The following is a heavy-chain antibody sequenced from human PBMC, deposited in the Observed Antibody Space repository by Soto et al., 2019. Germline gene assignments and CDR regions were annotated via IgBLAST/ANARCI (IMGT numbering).Heavy chain of an antibody. CDR2: ISSSGSTI. CDR1: GFTFSSYE. J-gene: IGHJ2*01. V-gene: IGHV3-48*03. CDR3: ARGGGGSSWYFDL. Sequence: GGSLRLSCAASGFTFSSYEMNWVRQAPGKGLEWVSYISSSGSTIYYADSVKGRFTISRDNAKNSLYLQMNSLRAEDTAVYYCARGGGGSSWYFDLWGRGTLVTVSS. D-gene: IGHD6-6*01.